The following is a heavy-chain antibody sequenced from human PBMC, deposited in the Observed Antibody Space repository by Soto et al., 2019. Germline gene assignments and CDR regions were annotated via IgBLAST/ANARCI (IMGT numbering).Heavy chain of an antibody. J-gene: IGHJ4*02. V-gene: IGHV3-30-3*01. Sequence: GGSLRLSCAASGFTFSSYAMHWVRQAPGKGLEWVAVISYDGSNKYYADSVKGRFTISRDNSKNTLYLQMNSLRAEDTAVYYCARDEIHYQYFVYWGQGTLVTVSS. CDR3: ARDEIHYQYFVY. D-gene: IGHD2-2*01. CDR2: ISYDGSNK. CDR1: GFTFSSYA.